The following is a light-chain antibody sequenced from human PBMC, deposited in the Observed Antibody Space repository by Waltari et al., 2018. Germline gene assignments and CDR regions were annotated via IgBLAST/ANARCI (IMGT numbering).Light chain of an antibody. CDR2: DVS. V-gene: IGLV2-14*03. Sequence: QSALTQPASVSGSPGQSITITCTGTSSYVGPSHYVSWYQQYPGKAPKLIIYDVSYRPSGVSSRFSGSKSGNTASLTISGLQAEDEADYYCNSYTTISTWVFGGGTKLTVL. CDR1: SSYVGPSHY. CDR3: NSYTTISTWV. J-gene: IGLJ3*02.